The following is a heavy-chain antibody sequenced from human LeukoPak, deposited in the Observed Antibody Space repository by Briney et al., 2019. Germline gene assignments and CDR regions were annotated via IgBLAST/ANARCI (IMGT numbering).Heavy chain of an antibody. Sequence: GGSLRLSCAASGLTVNSNYMSWVRQAPGKGLEWVSVIYSGGTTYYADSVKGRFTISRDNSKNTLSLQMKSLRAGDTAVYYCARDRGGTSGMDVWGKGTTVTVSS. J-gene: IGHJ6*03. CDR1: GLTVNSNY. D-gene: IGHD4-23*01. CDR3: ARDRGGTSGMDV. CDR2: IYSGGTT. V-gene: IGHV3-53*01.